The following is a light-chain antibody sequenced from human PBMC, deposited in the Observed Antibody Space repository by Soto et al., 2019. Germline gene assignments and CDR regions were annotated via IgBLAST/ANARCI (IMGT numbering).Light chain of an antibody. CDR3: SSYTSSSTPLVV. CDR2: DVS. Sequence: QSVLTQPASVSGSPGQSITISCTGTSSDVGGYNYVSWYQQHPGKAPKLMIYDVSTRPSGVSNRFSGSKSGNTASLTISGLQAEDEADYYCSSYTSSSTPLVVFGGGTKLTVL. V-gene: IGLV2-14*01. CDR1: SSDVGGYNY. J-gene: IGLJ2*01.